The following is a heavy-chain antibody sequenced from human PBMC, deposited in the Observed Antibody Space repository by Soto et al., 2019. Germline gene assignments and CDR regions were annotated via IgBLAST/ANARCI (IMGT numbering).Heavy chain of an antibody. V-gene: IGHV1-69*13. Sequence: GASVKVSCKASGGTISSYAISWVRQAPGQGLEWMGGIIPILGTANYAQKFQGRVTITADESTSTAYMELSSLRSEDTAVYYCARGTGTTHYHYGMDVWGQGTTVTVSS. CDR2: IIPILGTA. J-gene: IGHJ6*02. D-gene: IGHD1-1*01. CDR1: GGTISSYA. CDR3: ARGTGTTHYHYGMDV.